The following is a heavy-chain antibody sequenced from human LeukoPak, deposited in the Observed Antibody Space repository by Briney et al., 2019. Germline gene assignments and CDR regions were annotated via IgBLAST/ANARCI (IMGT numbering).Heavy chain of an antibody. D-gene: IGHD1-26*01. Sequence: GGSLRPSCAASGFTFSSYAMHWVRQAPGKGLEWVAVISYDGSNKYYADSVKGRFTISRDNFKNTLYLQMNSLRAEDTAVYYCARESGSYCFDYWGQGTLVTVSS. CDR2: ISYDGSNK. CDR3: ARESGSYCFDY. CDR1: GFTFSSYA. J-gene: IGHJ4*02. V-gene: IGHV3-30*04.